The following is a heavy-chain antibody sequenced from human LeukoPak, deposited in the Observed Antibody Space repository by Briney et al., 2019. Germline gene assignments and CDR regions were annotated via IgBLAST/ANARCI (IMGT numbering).Heavy chain of an antibody. D-gene: IGHD6-6*01. CDR3: ACYQLVAPQSDY. Sequence: ASVKVSCKASGYTFTGYYMHWVRQAPGQGLEWMGWINPNSGGTNYAQKFQGRVTMTRDTSISTAYMELSRLRSDDTAVYYCACYQLVAPQSDYWGQGALVIVSS. CDR1: GYTFTGYY. CDR2: INPNSGGT. V-gene: IGHV1-2*02. J-gene: IGHJ4*02.